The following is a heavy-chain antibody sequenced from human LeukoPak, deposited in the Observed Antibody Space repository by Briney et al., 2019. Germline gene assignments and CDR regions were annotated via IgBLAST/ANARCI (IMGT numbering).Heavy chain of an antibody. Sequence: GGSLRLSCAAPGFTFSNFGVDWVRQAPGKGLEWVSSISSSNNYIYYADSVKGRFTISRDNAKNSLYLQMNSLRAEDTAVYYCTRETPISLAGSSGAFDIWGQGTMVTVSS. CDR3: TRETPISLAGSSGAFDI. V-gene: IGHV3-21*01. CDR1: GFTFSNFG. J-gene: IGHJ3*02. D-gene: IGHD6-19*01. CDR2: ISSSNNYI.